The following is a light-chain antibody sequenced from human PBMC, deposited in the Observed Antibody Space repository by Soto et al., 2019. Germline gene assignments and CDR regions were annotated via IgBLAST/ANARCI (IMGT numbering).Light chain of an antibody. J-gene: IGLJ1*01. CDR1: SSDVGSYNL. V-gene: IGLV2-14*02. CDR2: EGS. Sequence: QSVLTQPASGSGSPGESIPISCTGTSSDVGSYNLVSWYQHHPGKAPKLMIYEGSKRPSGVPDRFSGSKSGSTASLTVSGLQAEDEADYYCSSYAGNNIYYVFGTGTKVTVL. CDR3: SSYAGNNIYYV.